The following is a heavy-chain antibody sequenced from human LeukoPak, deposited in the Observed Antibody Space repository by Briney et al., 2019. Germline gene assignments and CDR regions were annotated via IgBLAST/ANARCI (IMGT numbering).Heavy chain of an antibody. Sequence: GGSLRLSCATSGFTFSSYWMTWVRQAPGQGLEWVANINLDGSVQWYADSVKGRFTVSRDNAKNSVYLQMNSPRGEDTAVYYCAREGGVADYWGQGTLVTVSS. D-gene: IGHD3-16*01. V-gene: IGHV3-7*01. CDR1: GFTFSSYW. CDR3: AREGGVADY. CDR2: INLDGSVQ. J-gene: IGHJ4*02.